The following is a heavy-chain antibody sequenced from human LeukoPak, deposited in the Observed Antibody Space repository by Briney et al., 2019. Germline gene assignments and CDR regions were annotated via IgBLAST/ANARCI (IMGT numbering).Heavy chain of an antibody. Sequence: GGSLRLSCVASGFNFGGYWMGWVRQAPGKGLEWVANIKQDGSERSYVDSVKGRFTTSRDNAKNLLYLQMNSLRAEDTAVYYCATDLYYWGQGTLVTVSS. V-gene: IGHV3-7*04. D-gene: IGHD2-15*01. CDR1: GFNFGGYW. CDR3: ATDLYY. CDR2: IKQDGSER. J-gene: IGHJ4*02.